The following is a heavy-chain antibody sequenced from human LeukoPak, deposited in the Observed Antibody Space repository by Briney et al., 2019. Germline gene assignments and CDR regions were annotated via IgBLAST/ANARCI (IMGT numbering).Heavy chain of an antibody. CDR1: GYTLTSYD. Sequence: ASVKVSCKSSGYTLTSYDINWLGQATGQGLEWMGWMNPNSGNTGYAQKFQGRVTMTRNTSISTAYMELSSLRSEDTAVDFCASTSSSWYSYYYYYMDVWGKGTTVTVSS. J-gene: IGHJ6*03. CDR2: MNPNSGNT. D-gene: IGHD6-13*01. V-gene: IGHV1-8*01. CDR3: ASTSSSWYSYYYYYMDV.